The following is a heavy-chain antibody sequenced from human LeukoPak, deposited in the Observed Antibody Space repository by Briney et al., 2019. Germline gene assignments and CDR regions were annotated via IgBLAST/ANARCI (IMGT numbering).Heavy chain of an antibody. CDR2: IYGSGST. D-gene: IGHD3-10*01. J-gene: IGHJ5*02. Sequence: SVTLSLTCTVSGGSISSDFWIWVRQPPGKGLEWIGYIYGSGSTNYNPSLKSRVSISVDTSKNQFSLKLSSVTAADTAVYYCARESSNYYGSGDWYDPWGQGTLVTVSS. CDR3: ARESSNYYGSGDWYDP. CDR1: GGSISSDF. V-gene: IGHV4-59*12.